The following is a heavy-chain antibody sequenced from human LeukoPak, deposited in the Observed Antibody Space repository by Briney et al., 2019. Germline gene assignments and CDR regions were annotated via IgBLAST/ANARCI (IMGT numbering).Heavy chain of an antibody. CDR1: GYGFTTYW. V-gene: IGHV5-51*01. Sequence: GESLKISCKTSGYGFTTYWIAWVRQMPGRGLEWMGINFPRDSDTIYSPSFEGQVTFSVDKSITTAYLEWTGLKASDTAIYYCARTFSGKYSTPDFWGQGTLVTVSS. D-gene: IGHD1-26*01. J-gene: IGHJ4*02. CDR2: NFPRDSDT. CDR3: ARTFSGKYSTPDF.